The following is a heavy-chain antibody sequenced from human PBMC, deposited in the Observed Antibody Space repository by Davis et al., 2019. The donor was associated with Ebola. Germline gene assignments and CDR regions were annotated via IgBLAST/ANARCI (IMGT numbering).Heavy chain of an antibody. Sequence: AASVKVSCKASGYTFTSYGISWVRQAPGQRLEWMGWINAGNGNTKYSQKFQGRVTITRDTSASTAYMELSSLRSEDTAVYYCARGDLVVGDGMDVWGKGTTVTVSS. CDR3: ARGDLVVGDGMDV. D-gene: IGHD2-2*01. J-gene: IGHJ6*04. CDR1: GYTFTSYG. CDR2: INAGNGNT. V-gene: IGHV1-3*01.